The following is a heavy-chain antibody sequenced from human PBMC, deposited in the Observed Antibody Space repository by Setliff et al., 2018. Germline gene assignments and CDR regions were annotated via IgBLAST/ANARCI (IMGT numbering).Heavy chain of an antibody. Sequence: GGSLRLSCAASGFTFRNYWMHWVRQAPGKGLEWVSRVVNNGDSTAYADSAEGRFTISRDNAKNTLYLQMNSLRAEDTAVYYCARGAGWTGSYTYYFDSWGQGALVTVSS. CDR2: VVNNGDST. V-gene: IGHV3-74*01. CDR1: GFTFRNYW. CDR3: ARGAGWTGSYTYYFDS. D-gene: IGHD3-9*01. J-gene: IGHJ4*02.